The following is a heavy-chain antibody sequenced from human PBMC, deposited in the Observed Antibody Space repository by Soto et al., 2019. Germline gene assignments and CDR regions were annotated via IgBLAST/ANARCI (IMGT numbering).Heavy chain of an antibody. Sequence: SETLSLTCTVSGGSISSYYWSWIRQPPGKGLEWIGYIYYSGSTNYNPSLKSRVTISVDTSKNQFSLKLSSVTAADTAVYYCARGIAAAEMFGGSGQRRGWYHWFDTWGKGTLVNVSS. CDR1: GGSISSYY. CDR3: ARGIAAAEMFGGSGQRRGWYHWFDT. V-gene: IGHV4-59*12. CDR2: IYYSGST. J-gene: IGHJ5*02. D-gene: IGHD6-13*01.